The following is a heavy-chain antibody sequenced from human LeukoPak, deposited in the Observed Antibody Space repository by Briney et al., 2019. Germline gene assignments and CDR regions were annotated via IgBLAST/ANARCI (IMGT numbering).Heavy chain of an antibody. V-gene: IGHV1-2*06. D-gene: IGHD3-22*01. CDR2: INCITGDT. CDR1: GYTFTDYY. CDR3: ARGGSYDDYDSSGYYHTYDY. J-gene: IGHJ4*02. Sequence: ASVKVSCKASGYTFTDYYIHWVRQAPRQGLEWMGRINCITGDTRSAQKFQGRVTMTRDTSISTAYMQLSSPRSDDTAVYYCARGGSYDDYDSSGYYHTYDYWGQGTLVTVSS.